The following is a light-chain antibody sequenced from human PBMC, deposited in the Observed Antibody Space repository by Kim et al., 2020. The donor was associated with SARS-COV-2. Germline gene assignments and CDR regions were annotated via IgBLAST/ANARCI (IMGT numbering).Light chain of an antibody. V-gene: IGKV3-11*01. CDR1: RSVSTF. J-gene: IGKJ4*01. Sequence: PGERATLSCRASRSVSTFLAWYQQKPGQAPRLLIYDASNRATGIPPRFSGSGSGTDFTLTISSLEPDDFAVYYCHHRSDWPLTFGGGTKVEIK. CDR3: HHRSDWPLT. CDR2: DAS.